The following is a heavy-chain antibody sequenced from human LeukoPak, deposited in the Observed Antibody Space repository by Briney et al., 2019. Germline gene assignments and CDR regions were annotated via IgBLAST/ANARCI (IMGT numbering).Heavy chain of an antibody. CDR2: INEDGSEE. D-gene: IGHD4-17*01. J-gene: IGHJ4*02. CDR1: GFTFSGDW. V-gene: IGHV3-7*01. CDR3: ARESDYGDYVGY. Sequence: PGGSLRLSCAASGFTFSGDWMSWVRQAPGKGLEWVANINEDGSEEHYVDSVKGRFTISRDNAKNSLYLQMNGLRAEDMAVYYCARESDYGDYVGYWGQGTLVTVSS.